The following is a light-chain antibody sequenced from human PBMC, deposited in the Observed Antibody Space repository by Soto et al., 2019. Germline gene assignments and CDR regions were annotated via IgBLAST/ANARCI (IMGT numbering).Light chain of an antibody. CDR3: QQYENFSPT. CDR2: DAS. V-gene: IGKV1-5*01. Sequence: PMTQSPSTLSASVGDRVTITCRASQSIDTWLAWYQQKPGKAPRFLIYDASDLESGVPSRFSGSGSGTEFTLTINGLQTDDIATYYCQQYENFSPTFGPGTKVAIK. CDR1: QSIDTW. J-gene: IGKJ3*01.